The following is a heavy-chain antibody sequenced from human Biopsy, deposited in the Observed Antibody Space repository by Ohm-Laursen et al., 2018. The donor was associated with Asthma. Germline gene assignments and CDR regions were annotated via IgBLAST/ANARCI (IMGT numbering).Heavy chain of an antibody. V-gene: IGHV4-34*01. J-gene: IGHJ4*02. CDR3: AGFCSGGNCPDH. Sequence: GTLSLTCAVYGGSFSSNYWSWIRQTQGKGLEWLGNTHHSGYTNYNPSLSSRLTISVDTSKNQFSLRLSSVIAADTAVYCCAGFCSGGNCPDHWGQGTLVTVSS. CDR2: THHSGYT. CDR1: GGSFSSNY. D-gene: IGHD2-15*01.